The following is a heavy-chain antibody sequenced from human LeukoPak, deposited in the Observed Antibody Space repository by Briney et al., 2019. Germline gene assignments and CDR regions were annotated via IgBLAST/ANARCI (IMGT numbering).Heavy chain of an antibody. CDR2: IHTSGST. V-gene: IGHV4-61*02. CDR3: ARDKVSSSWYWDYYYYYMDV. D-gene: IGHD6-13*01. CDR1: GGSISSSSYY. J-gene: IGHJ6*03. Sequence: SETLSLTCTVSGGSISSSSYYWGWIRQPAGKGLEWIGRIHTSGSTNYNPSLKSRVTMSVDTSKNQFSLKLSSVTAADTAVYYCARDKVSSSWYWDYYYYYMDVWGKGTTVTISS.